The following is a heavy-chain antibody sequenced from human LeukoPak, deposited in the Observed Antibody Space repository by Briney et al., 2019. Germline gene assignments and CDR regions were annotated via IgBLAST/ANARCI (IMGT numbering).Heavy chain of an antibody. Sequence: GASVKVSCKVSGYTLTELSMHWVRQAPGKGLEWREGFDPEDGETIYAQEFQGRVTMTEDTSTDTAYMELSSLRSEDTAVYYCATQSSYGSGYYMDVWGKGTTVTVSS. J-gene: IGHJ6*03. CDR3: ATQSSYGSGYYMDV. V-gene: IGHV1-24*01. CDR1: GYTLTELS. D-gene: IGHD3-10*01. CDR2: FDPEDGET.